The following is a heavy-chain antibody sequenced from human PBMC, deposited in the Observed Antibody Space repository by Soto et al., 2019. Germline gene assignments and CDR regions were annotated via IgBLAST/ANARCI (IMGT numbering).Heavy chain of an antibody. CDR1: GFTFTSSA. V-gene: IGHV1-58*01. CDR3: AAVLGALGLWFGELFP. D-gene: IGHD3-10*01. Sequence: QMQLVQSGPEVKKPGTSVKVSCKASGFTFTSSAVQWVRQARGQRLEWIGWIVVGSGNTNYAQKFQERVTITRDMSTSTAYMELSSLRSEDTAVYYCAAVLGALGLWFGELFPWGQGTLVTVSS. J-gene: IGHJ5*02. CDR2: IVVGSGNT.